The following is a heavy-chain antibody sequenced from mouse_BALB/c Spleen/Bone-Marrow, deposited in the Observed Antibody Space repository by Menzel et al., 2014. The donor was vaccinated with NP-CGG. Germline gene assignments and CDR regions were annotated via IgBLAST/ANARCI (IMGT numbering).Heavy chain of an antibody. CDR1: CYTFTDYA. V-gene: IGHV1-67*01. Sequence: LVQSGSLFPWPGLSVKISRQGSCYTFTDYAVHWVKHSHTTSLQWLGLISSYYVDPTYNQKFKGKATMTVDKSSSTAFLELARLTSEDSAIYYCARSGKVRNAMDYWGQGTSVTVSS. J-gene: IGHJ4*01. CDR3: ARSGKVRNAMDY. D-gene: IGHD2-14*01. CDR2: ISSYYVDP.